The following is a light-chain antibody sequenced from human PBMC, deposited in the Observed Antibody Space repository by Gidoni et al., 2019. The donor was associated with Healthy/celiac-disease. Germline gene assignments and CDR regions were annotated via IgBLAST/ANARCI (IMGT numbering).Light chain of an antibody. CDR2: DAS. J-gene: IGKJ4*01. CDR1: QSVSIY. Sequence: EIVLTQSPATLSLSPGERATLSCRASQSVSIYLAWYQQKPGQSPRLLIYDASNRATGIPARFSGSGSGTDFTLTISSLEPEDFAVYYCQQRSNWPGTFXGXTKVEIK. CDR3: QQRSNWPGT. V-gene: IGKV3-11*01.